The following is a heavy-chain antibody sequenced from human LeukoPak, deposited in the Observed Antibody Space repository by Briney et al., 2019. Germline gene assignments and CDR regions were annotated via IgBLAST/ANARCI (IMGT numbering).Heavy chain of an antibody. V-gene: IGHV4-39*01. CDR3: ARQIADYDFWSGLGYFQH. J-gene: IGHJ1*01. CDR2: IYYIGNT. D-gene: IGHD3-3*01. CDR1: GGSISSSAYY. Sequence: PSETLSLTCTVSGGSISSSAYYWGWIRQPPGKGLGWIGSIYYIGNTYYNPSLKSRVTISVDTSKNQFSLKLSSVTAADTAVYYCARQIADYDFWSGLGYFQHWGQGTLVTVSS.